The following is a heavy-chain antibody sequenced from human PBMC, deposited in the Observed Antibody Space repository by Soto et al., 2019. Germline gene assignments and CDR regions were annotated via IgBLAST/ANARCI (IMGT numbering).Heavy chain of an antibody. CDR1: GFTFSVHY. J-gene: IGHJ4*02. D-gene: IGHD6-6*01. V-gene: IGHV3-11*01. CDR3: ARGGGSSPFDY. CDR2: ISHRSLTI. Sequence: GGSRRLSCXASGFTFSVHYMAWFRQTPERGLEWLAYISHRSLTIYHARSVKDRFTISRDDATDSLYLQLNSLRVEDPAVYFCARGGGSSPFDYWGQGTVVTVSS.